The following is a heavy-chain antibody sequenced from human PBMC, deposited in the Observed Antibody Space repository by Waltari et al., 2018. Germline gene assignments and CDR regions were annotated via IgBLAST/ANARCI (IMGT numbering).Heavy chain of an antibody. V-gene: IGHV1-3*01. J-gene: IGHJ3*02. CDR3: ARGAELRYFDYAFDI. D-gene: IGHD3-9*01. CDR2: INAGNGNT. CDR1: GYTFTSYA. Sequence: QVQLVQSGAEVKKPGASVKVSCKASGYTFTSYAMHWVRQAPGQRLEWMGWINAGNGNTKYSQKFQGRVTITRDTSASTAYMELSSLRSEDTAVYYCARGAELRYFDYAFDIWGQGTMVTVSS.